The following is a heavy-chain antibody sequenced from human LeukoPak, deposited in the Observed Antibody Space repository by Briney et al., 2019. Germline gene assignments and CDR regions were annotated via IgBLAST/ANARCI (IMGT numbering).Heavy chain of an antibody. D-gene: IGHD5-18*01. CDR3: ARTAGYSYGIDY. J-gene: IGHJ4*02. V-gene: IGHV4-39*01. CDR1: GGSISSSSYY. CDR2: IYYSGST. Sequence: SETLSLTCTVSGGSISSSSYYWGWIRQPPGKGLEWIGSIYYSGSTYYNPSLKSRVTISVDTSKNQFSLKLSSVTAADTAVHYCARTAGYSYGIDYWGQGTLVTVSS.